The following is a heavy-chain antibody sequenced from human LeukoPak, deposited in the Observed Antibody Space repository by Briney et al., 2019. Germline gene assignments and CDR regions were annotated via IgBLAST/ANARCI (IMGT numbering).Heavy chain of an antibody. CDR1: GFTFSSYA. V-gene: IGHV3-7*01. D-gene: IGHD3-3*01. CDR2: IKQDGSEK. Sequence: GGSLRLSCAASGFTFSSYAMHWVRQAPGKGLEWVANIKQDGSEKYYVDSVKGRFTISRDNAKNSLYLQMNSLRAEDTAVYYCARDEIFGVELDVYYFDYWGQGTLVTVSS. J-gene: IGHJ4*02. CDR3: ARDEIFGVELDVYYFDY.